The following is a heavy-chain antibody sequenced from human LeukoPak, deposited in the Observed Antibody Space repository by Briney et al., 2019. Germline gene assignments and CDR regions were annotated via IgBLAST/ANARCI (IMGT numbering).Heavy chain of an antibody. J-gene: IGHJ5*02. CDR3: ARDRDCSGGSCYYGNDP. D-gene: IGHD2-15*01. V-gene: IGHV1-69*13. CDR1: GGTFSSYA. Sequence: SVKVSCKASGGTFSSYAISWVRQAPGQGLEWMGGIIPIFGTANYAQKYQGRVTITADESTSTAYMELSSLRSEDTAVYYCARDRDCSGGSCYYGNDPWGQGTLVTVSS. CDR2: IIPIFGTA.